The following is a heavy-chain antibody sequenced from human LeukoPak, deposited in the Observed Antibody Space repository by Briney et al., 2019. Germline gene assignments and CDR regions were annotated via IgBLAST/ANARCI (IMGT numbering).Heavy chain of an antibody. J-gene: IGHJ2*01. Sequence: AASVKVSCKASGYTFTSYDINWVRQAIGQGLEWMGWMTPNSGYTGYAQKFQGRVTITRSTSITTAYMELSSLRFEDTAVYYCARGRDGYNFGYFDLWGRGTLVTVSS. CDR1: GYTFTSYD. V-gene: IGHV1-8*03. CDR3: ARGRDGYNFGYFDL. D-gene: IGHD5-24*01. CDR2: MTPNSGYT.